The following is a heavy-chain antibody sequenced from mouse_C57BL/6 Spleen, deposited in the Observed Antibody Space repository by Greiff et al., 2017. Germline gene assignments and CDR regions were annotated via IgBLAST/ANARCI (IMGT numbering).Heavy chain of an antibody. CDR1: GYTFTSYW. D-gene: IGHD2-3*01. J-gene: IGHJ2*01. V-gene: IGHV1-69*01. CDR3: AREGIYDGYRYYFDY. Sequence: QVQLQQPGAELVMPGASVKLSCKASGYTFTSYWMHWVKQRPGQGLEWIGEIDPSDSYTNYNQKFKGKSTLTVDKSSSTAYMQLSSLTSEDSAVYYCAREGIYDGYRYYFDYWGQGTTLTVSS. CDR2: IDPSDSYT.